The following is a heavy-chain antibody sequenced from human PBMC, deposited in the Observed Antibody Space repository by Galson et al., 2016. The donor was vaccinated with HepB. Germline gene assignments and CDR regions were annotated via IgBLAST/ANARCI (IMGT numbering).Heavy chain of an antibody. D-gene: IGHD5-18*01. J-gene: IGHJ4*02. CDR1: GGSIESADYH. CDR3: ARGEYSYGYFDS. CDR2: VSTSGRT. Sequence: TLSLTCTVSGGSIESADYHWSWIRQPAGKGLEWLGRVSTSGRTNYSPSLKSPATISADTSKNQFSLKLMSVTAADTAVYFCARGEYSYGYFDSWGQGTLVTVSS. V-gene: IGHV4-61*02.